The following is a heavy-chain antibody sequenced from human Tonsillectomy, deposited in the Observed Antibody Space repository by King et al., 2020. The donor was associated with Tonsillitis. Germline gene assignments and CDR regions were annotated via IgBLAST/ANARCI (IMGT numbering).Heavy chain of an antibody. V-gene: IGHV4-39*01. CDR3: ARYVSGSFDY. D-gene: IGHD1-26*01. CDR1: GGSISSSDHY. J-gene: IGHJ4*02. CDR2: MYSSGTI. Sequence: LQLQESGPGVVKPSETLSLTCTVSGGSISSSDHYWAWLRQPPGKGLEWIGYMYSSGTIFYNPSLKSRITISGGSSENRFSLKLSSVTAADTAVYFCARYVSGSFDYWGQGALVTVSS.